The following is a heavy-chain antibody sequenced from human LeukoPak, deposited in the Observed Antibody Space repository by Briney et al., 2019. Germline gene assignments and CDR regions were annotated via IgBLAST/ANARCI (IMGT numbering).Heavy chain of an antibody. CDR2: TRNKAESYKT. CDR1: GFSFSNHY. J-gene: IGHJ6*03. V-gene: IGHV3-72*01. Sequence: PGGSLRLSCAVSGFSFSNHYINWVRQTPGKGLEWVGRTRNKAESYKTEYAASVKGRFTTSRDDSKKSLFLHMNGLKTEDTAVYYCARESSIFQVVARSYMDVWGKGTTVTVSS. D-gene: IGHD3-3*01. CDR3: ARESSIFQVVARSYMDV.